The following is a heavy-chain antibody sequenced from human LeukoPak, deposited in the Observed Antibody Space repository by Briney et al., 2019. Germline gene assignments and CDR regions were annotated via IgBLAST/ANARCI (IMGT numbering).Heavy chain of an antibody. CDR2: ISSSGKTA. V-gene: IGHV3-48*03. D-gene: IGHD2-2*01. CDR1: RFTFSSYE. Sequence: GGSLRLSCAASRFTFSSYEMNWVSQARGKGLEWLSYISSSGKTAYYADSVKGRFTISRDNAKNSLYLEMNSLRAEDTAVYYCARDRCSSISCYFDYWGQGPLVTVSS. J-gene: IGHJ4*02. CDR3: ARDRCSSISCYFDY.